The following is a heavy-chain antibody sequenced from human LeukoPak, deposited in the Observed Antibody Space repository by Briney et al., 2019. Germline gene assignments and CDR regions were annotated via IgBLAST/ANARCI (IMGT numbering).Heavy chain of an antibody. CDR2: IEQDGSEK. V-gene: IGHV3-7*01. J-gene: IGHJ4*02. CDR1: GFTFSSYW. D-gene: IGHD5-18*01. Sequence: GGSLRLSCAASGFTFSSYWMSWVRQAPGKGLEWVANIEQDGSEKYYVDSVKGRFAISRDNAKNSLYLQMNSLRAEDTAVYYCARALIQLYAFLDYWGQGTLVTVSS. CDR3: ARALIQLYAFLDY.